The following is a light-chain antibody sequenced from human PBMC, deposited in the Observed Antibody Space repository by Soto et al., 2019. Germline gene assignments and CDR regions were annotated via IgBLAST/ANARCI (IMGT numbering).Light chain of an antibody. CDR3: SSYTTSSTLV. V-gene: IGLV2-14*01. CDR2: EVS. CDR1: SSDVGAYNY. J-gene: IGLJ3*02. Sequence: QSVLTQPASVSGSHGQSITISCTGTSSDVGAYNYVSWYQQHPGKAPKLMIYEVSNRPSGVSNRFSGSKSGNTASLTISGLQAEDEADYYCSSYTTSSTLVFGGGTKLTVL.